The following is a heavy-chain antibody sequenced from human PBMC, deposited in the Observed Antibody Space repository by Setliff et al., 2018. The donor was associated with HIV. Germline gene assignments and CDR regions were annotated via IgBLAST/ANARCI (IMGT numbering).Heavy chain of an antibody. V-gene: IGHV4-59*12. J-gene: IGHJ5*02. Sequence: SETLSLTCSVSGGSISSYYWSWIRQPPGKGLEWIGDIYYSGMTNYNPSLQSRVTMSLDTFKNQFSLQLTSVTAADTAVYYCSRRIDNSGWFPDQHWFDTWGQGSLVTVSS. D-gene: IGHD3-10*01. CDR2: IYYSGMT. CDR1: GGSISSYY. CDR3: SRRIDNSGWFPDQHWFDT.